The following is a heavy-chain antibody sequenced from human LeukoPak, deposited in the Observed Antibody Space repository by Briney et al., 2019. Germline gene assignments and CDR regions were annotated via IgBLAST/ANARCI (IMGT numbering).Heavy chain of an antibody. CDR2: IYYSGST. CDR3: ARGYYDFWSGYSTHFDY. CDR1: GGSFSGYY. D-gene: IGHD3-3*01. J-gene: IGHJ4*02. Sequence: PSETLSLTCAVYGGSFSGYYWSWIRQPPGKGLEWIGYIYYSGSTNYNPSLKSRVTISVDTSKNQFSLKLSSVTAADTAVYYCARGYYDFWSGYSTHFDYWGQGTLVTVSS. V-gene: IGHV4-59*08.